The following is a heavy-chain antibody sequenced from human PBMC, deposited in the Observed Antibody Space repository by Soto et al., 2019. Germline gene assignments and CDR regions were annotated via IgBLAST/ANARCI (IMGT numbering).Heavy chain of an antibody. Sequence: HPGGSLRLSCAASGFTFSSYAMSWVRQAPGKGLEWVSAISGSGGSTYYADSVKGRFTISRDNSKNTLYLQMNSLRAEDTAVYYCAKEYCDLGTLSYYFDYWGQGTLVTVSS. CDR3: AKEYCDLGTLSYYFDY. D-gene: IGHD4-17*01. J-gene: IGHJ4*02. V-gene: IGHV3-23*01. CDR1: GFTFSSYA. CDR2: ISGSGGST.